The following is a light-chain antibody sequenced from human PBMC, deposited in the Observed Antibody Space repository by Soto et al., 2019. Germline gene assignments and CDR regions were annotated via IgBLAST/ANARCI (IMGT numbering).Light chain of an antibody. Sequence: QSALTQPASVSGSPGQSITISCTGTSSDVGGYKYVSWYQQYPGKAPKLMMYDVSNRPSGVSNRFSGSKSGNTASLTISGLQAEDEADYYCSSYTSSSPCVFGTGTKV. CDR3: SSYTSSSPCV. V-gene: IGLV2-14*01. CDR1: SSDVGGYKY. J-gene: IGLJ1*01. CDR2: DVS.